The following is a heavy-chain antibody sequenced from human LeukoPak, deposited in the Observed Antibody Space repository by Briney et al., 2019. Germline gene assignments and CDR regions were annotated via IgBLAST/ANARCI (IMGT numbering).Heavy chain of an antibody. J-gene: IGHJ4*02. CDR3: ASESTVLSWSDC. Sequence: SVKVSCKASGGTFSSYAISWVRQAPGQGLEWMGRIIPIFGTANYAQKFQGRVTITTDESTSTAYMELSSLRSEDTAVYYCASESTVLSWSDCWGQGTLVTVSS. V-gene: IGHV1-69*05. D-gene: IGHD4-11*01. CDR1: GGTFSSYA. CDR2: IIPIFGTA.